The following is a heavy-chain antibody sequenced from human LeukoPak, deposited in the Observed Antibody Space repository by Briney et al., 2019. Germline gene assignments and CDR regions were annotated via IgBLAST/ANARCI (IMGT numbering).Heavy chain of an antibody. CDR2: ISGSGVTT. D-gene: IGHD3-10*01. CDR3: AKGPLGEVNFDS. J-gene: IGHJ4*02. Sequence: GGSLRLSCEASGFTFSSYAMSWVRQAPGKGLEWVSGISGSGVTTYYADSVKGRFTISRDNSKSTLFLQLNSLRAEDTAVYYCAKGPLGEVNFDSWGQGTLVTVSS. CDR1: GFTFSSYA. V-gene: IGHV3-23*01.